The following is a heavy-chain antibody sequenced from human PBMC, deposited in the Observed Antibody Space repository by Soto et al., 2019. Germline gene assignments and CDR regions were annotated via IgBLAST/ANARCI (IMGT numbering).Heavy chain of an antibody. CDR1: GGSNSSSSYY. CDR3: ARHTPAISISDH. CDR2: IYYSGST. Sequence: SETLSLTCTVSGGSNSSSSYYWGWIRQPPGKGLEWIGSIYYSGSTYYNPSLKSRVTISVDTSKNQFSLKLSSVTAADTAVYYCARHTPAISISDHWGQGTLVTVSS. V-gene: IGHV4-39*01. D-gene: IGHD2-15*01. J-gene: IGHJ4*02.